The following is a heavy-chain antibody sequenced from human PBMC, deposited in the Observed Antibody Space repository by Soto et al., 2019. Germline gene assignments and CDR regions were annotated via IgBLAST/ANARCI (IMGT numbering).Heavy chain of an antibody. V-gene: IGHV4-4*07. CDR2: IDTSGTT. CDR1: GGSISSYY. D-gene: IGHD3-10*01. J-gene: IGHJ6*02. Sequence: SETLSLTCTVSGGSISSYYCSWIRQSAGKGLEWIGRIDTSGTTNYNPSLKSRVTMSVDASKNQFSLNLSSVTAADTAVYYCARGPRGYVYYHGMDVWGQGTTVTVSS. CDR3: ARGPRGYVYYHGMDV.